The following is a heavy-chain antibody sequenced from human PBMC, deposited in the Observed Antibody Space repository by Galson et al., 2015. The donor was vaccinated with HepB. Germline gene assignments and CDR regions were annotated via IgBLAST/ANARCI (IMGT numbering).Heavy chain of an antibody. CDR3: ARAMATREGMDV. J-gene: IGHJ6*02. Sequence: SLRLSCAASGFTFSSYSMNWVRQAPGKGLEWVSYISSSSSTIYYADSVKGRFTISRDNAKNSLYLQMNSLRDEDTAVYYCARAMATREGMDVWGQGTTVTVSS. CDR2: ISSSSSTI. V-gene: IGHV3-48*02. CDR1: GFTFSSYS. D-gene: IGHD5-12*01.